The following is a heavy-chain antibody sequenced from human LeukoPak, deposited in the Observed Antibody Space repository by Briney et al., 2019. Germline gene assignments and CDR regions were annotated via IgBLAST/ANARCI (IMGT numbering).Heavy chain of an antibody. CDR2: INPNSGGT. V-gene: IGHV1-2*02. Sequence: ASVKVSCKASGYTFTGYYMHWVRQAPGQGLEWMGWINPNSGGTNYAQKFQGRVTMTRDTSISTAYMELSRLRSDDTAVYYCARNVDTAMVEFDYWGQGTLVTVSS. J-gene: IGHJ4*02. CDR1: GYTFTGYY. D-gene: IGHD5-18*01. CDR3: ARNVDTAMVEFDY.